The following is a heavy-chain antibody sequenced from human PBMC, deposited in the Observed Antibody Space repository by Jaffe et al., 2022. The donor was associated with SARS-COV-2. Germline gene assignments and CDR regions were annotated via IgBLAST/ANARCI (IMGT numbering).Heavy chain of an antibody. D-gene: IGHD6-13*01. J-gene: IGHJ6*02. Sequence: EVQLVESGGGLVKPGGSLRLSCAASGFTFSSYSMNWVRQAPGKGLEWVSSISSSSSYIYYADSVKGRFTISRDNAKNSLYLQMNSLRAEDTAVYYCARERSSSIGTTGYGMDVWGQGTTVTVSS. CDR2: ISSSSSYI. CDR3: ARERSSSIGTTGYGMDV. CDR1: GFTFSSYS. V-gene: IGHV3-21*01.